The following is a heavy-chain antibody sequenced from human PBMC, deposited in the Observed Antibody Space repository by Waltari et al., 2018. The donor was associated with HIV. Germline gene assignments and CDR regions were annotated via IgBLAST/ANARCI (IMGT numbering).Heavy chain of an antibody. CDR2: IYYGGST. CDR1: GGSSNSYS. Sequence: QLQLQESGPGLVKPSETLSLTCSVSGGSSNSYSWGWIRQPPGKGLEGIGSIYYGGSTFSNPSLKSLLTISVDTSKNQFSLKLSSVTAADTAVYYCARHDPGTYYYFDYWGQGTLVTVSS. CDR3: ARHDPGTYYYFDY. V-gene: IGHV4-39*01. J-gene: IGHJ4*02. D-gene: IGHD3-10*01.